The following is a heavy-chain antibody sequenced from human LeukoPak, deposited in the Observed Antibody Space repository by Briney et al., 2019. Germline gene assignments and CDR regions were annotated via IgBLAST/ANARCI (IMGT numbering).Heavy chain of an antibody. CDR3: ARSHGDAVDY. Sequence: GGSLRLSCAASGFTFSSYSMNWVRQAPGEGLEWVSSISSSSSYIYYADSVKGRFTISRDNAKNSLYLQMNSLRAEDTAVYYCARSHGDAVDYWGQGTLVTVSS. J-gene: IGHJ4*02. CDR1: GFTFSSYS. D-gene: IGHD4-17*01. V-gene: IGHV3-21*01. CDR2: ISSSSSYI.